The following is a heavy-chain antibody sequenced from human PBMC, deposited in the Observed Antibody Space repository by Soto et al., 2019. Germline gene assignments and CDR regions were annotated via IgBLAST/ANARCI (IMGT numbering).Heavy chain of an antibody. D-gene: IGHD2-2*01. Sequence: EVQLLESGGGLVQPGGSLRLSCAASGFTFSSYAMNWVRQAPGKGLEWVSAISGSGGSTYYADSVKGRFTISRDNTKNTLYMQMNSLRAEDTAVYYCAKEVYCSSTSCYYYMGVWGKGTTGTVSS. V-gene: IGHV3-23*01. J-gene: IGHJ6*03. CDR3: AKEVYCSSTSCYYYMGV. CDR1: GFTFSSYA. CDR2: ISGSGGST.